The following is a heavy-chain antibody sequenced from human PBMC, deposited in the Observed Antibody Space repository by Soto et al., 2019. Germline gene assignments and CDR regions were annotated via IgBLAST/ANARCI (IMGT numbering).Heavy chain of an antibody. J-gene: IGHJ4*02. Sequence: QVKLVESGGGVVQPGRSLRLSCAVSGFTFSSYGMHWVRQAPGKGLEWVALVWYDGSSKFYADSVKGRFTISRDNSKNTLSLQMTSLRAEDTAMYYCAKPSYDFWSGYYQPFDGWGRGTLVTVSS. CDR1: GFTFSSYG. CDR2: VWYDGSSK. V-gene: IGHV3-33*06. D-gene: IGHD3-3*01. CDR3: AKPSYDFWSGYYQPFDG.